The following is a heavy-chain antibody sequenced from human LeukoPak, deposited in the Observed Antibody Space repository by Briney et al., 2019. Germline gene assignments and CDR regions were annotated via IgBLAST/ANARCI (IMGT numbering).Heavy chain of an antibody. D-gene: IGHD3-9*01. CDR1: GFTLSSYA. CDR2: ISGSGGST. CDR3: AKVVTGYWYFDY. Sequence: PGGSLRLSCAASGFTLSSYAMSWVRQAPGKGLEWVSGISGSGGSTYYADSAKGRFTISRDNSKNTLYLQMNSLRAEDTALYYCAKVVTGYWYFDYWGQGTLVTVSS. V-gene: IGHV3-23*01. J-gene: IGHJ4*02.